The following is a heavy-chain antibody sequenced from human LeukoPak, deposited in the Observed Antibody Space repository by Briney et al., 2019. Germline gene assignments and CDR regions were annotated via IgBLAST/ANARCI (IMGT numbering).Heavy chain of an antibody. D-gene: IGHD3-9*01. CDR3: AHIPFYDILTGYYHFDY. Sequence: SGPTLVKPTQTLTLTCTFSGFSLSTSGVGVGWIRQPPGKALEWLALIYWDDDKRYSPSLKSRLTINKDTSKNQVVLTMTNMDPVDTATYYCAHIPFYDILTGYYHFDYWGQGTLVTVSS. CDR1: GFSLSTSGVG. J-gene: IGHJ4*02. V-gene: IGHV2-5*02. CDR2: IYWDDDK.